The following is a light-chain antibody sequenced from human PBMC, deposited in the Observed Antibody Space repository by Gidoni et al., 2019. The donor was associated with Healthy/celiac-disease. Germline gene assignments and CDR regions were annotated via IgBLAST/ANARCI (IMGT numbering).Light chain of an antibody. V-gene: IGKV1-33*01. CDR2: DAA. CDR3: QQYDNLPT. J-gene: IGKJ5*01. Sequence: IQMTQSPSSLSASVGDRVTITCQASQDISNYLNWYQQKPGKAPKLLSYDAANLETGVPSRFSGSRSGTDFTFTISSLQPEDIATYYCQQYDNLPTFGQGTRLEMK. CDR1: QDISNY.